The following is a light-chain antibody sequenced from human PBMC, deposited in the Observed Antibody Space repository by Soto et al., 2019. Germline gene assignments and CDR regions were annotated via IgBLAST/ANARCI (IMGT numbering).Light chain of an antibody. V-gene: IGKV3-20*01. CDR3: EQYGGSLMT. J-gene: IGKJ5*01. CDR2: GTS. CDR1: QSVSNNF. Sequence: EIVLTQSPGTLSLSPGGRATLSCRADQSVSNNFLAWYQQKPGQAHRLFIYGTSSRATGIQDRFSGSGSGTDFTLTIRRLEPEDFAIYYCEQYGGSLMTFGQGTRLEIK.